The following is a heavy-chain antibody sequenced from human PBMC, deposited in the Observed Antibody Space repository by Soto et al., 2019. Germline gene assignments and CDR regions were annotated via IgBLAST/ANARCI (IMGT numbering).Heavy chain of an antibody. Sequence: QIQLVQSGAEVKKPGASVKVSCKASGYTFISYGLSWVRQAPGQGLEWMGWISPYNGKTNNAQRFQDRVTMTTDTAASTAYLELRSLRSDDTAVYYCARAGYSTRWVGLLATGAHGLQIDFAGQVTLVTVAS. V-gene: IGHV1-18*01. CDR3: ARAGYSTRWVGLLATGAHGLQIDF. D-gene: IGHD6-13*01. CDR1: GYTFISYG. J-gene: IGHJ4*02. CDR2: ISPYNGKT.